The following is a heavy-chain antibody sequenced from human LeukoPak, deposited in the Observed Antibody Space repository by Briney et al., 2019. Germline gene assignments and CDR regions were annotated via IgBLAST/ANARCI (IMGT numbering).Heavy chain of an antibody. V-gene: IGHV3-7*04. CDR3: ARVGWTYYYDSSGYPILSYYFDY. Sequence: GGSLRLSCAASGFTFSSYWMSWVRQAPGRGLEWVANIKQDGSEKYYVDSVKGRFTIPRDNAKNSLYLQMNSLRAEDTAVYYCARVGWTYYYDSSGYPILSYYFDYWGQGTLVTVSS. CDR2: IKQDGSEK. CDR1: GFTFSSYW. J-gene: IGHJ4*02. D-gene: IGHD3-22*01.